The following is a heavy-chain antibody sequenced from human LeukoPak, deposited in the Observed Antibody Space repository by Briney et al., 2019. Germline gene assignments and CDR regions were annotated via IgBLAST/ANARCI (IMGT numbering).Heavy chain of an antibody. D-gene: IGHD3-3*01. CDR1: GFTFSNAW. CDR3: TTDRLYEYDFWSGYSDY. CDR2: IKSKTDGGTT. V-gene: IGHV3-15*01. Sequence: GGSLRLSCAASGFTFSNAWMSWVRRAPGKGLEWVGRIKSKTDGGTTDYAAPVKGRFTISRDDSKNTLYLQMNSLKTEDTAVYYCTTDRLYEYDFWSGYSDYWGQGTLVTVSS. J-gene: IGHJ4*02.